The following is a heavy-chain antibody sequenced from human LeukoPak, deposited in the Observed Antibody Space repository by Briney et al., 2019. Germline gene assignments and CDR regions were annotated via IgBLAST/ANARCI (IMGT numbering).Heavy chain of an antibody. CDR1: GFTFSDYY. CDR3: AKLGSSSWYDY. V-gene: IGHV3-23*01. CDR2: ISGSGGST. Sequence: PGGSLRLSCAASGFTFSDYYMSWIRQAPGKGLEWVSAISGSGGSTYYADSVKGRFTISRDNSKNTLYLQMNSLRAEDTAVYYCAKLGSSSWYDYWGQGTLVTVSS. J-gene: IGHJ4*02. D-gene: IGHD6-13*01.